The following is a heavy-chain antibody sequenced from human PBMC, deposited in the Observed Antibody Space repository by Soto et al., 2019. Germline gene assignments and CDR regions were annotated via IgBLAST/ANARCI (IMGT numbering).Heavy chain of an antibody. CDR2: ISSGSSYI. J-gene: IGHJ6*02. D-gene: IGHD4-4*01. Sequence: PGGSLRLSCAASGFTFSSYSMNWVRQAPGKGLEWVSSISSGSSYIYYADSVKGRFTISRDNAKNSLYLQMNSLRAEDTAVYYCARDHSIPYYYYYGMDVWGQGTTVTVSS. V-gene: IGHV3-21*01. CDR3: ARDHSIPYYYYYGMDV. CDR1: GFTFSSYS.